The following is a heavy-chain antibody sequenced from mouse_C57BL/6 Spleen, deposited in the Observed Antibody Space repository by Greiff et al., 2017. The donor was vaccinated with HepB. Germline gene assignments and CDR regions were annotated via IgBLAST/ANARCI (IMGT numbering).Heavy chain of an antibody. CDR2: INPGSGGT. V-gene: IGHV1-54*01. Sequence: QVHVKQSGAELVRPGTSVKVSCKASGYAFTNYLIEWVKQRPGQGLEWIGVINPGSGGTNYNEKFKGKATLTADKSSSTAYMQLSSLTSEDSAVYFCARGDYYGSSPWFAYWGQGTLVTVSA. CDR3: ARGDYYGSSPWFAY. CDR1: GYAFTNYL. D-gene: IGHD1-1*01. J-gene: IGHJ3*01.